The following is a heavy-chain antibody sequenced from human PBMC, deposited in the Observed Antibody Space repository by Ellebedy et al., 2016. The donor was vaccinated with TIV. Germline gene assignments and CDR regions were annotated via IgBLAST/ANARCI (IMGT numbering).Heavy chain of an antibody. V-gene: IGHV3-15*01. Sequence: GESLKISXAASGLTVSAAYMYWVRQAPGKGLEWVGRITPKTEGGTTDLAAPVRGRFTISRDDSTNTLFLEMDGLTTEDTAVYYCTKDWAFDTWGQGTMVTVSS. CDR1: GLTVSAAY. CDR3: TKDWAFDT. CDR2: ITPKTEGGTT. J-gene: IGHJ3*02.